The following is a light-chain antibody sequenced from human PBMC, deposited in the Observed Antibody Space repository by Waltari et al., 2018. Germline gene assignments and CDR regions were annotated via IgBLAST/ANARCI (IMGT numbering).Light chain of an antibody. CDR2: AAS. CDR3: QRYNSAPWT. Sequence: DIQMTQSPSSLSASVGDRVTITCRASQGISNSLAWYQQKPGRVPKLLIYAASTLHSGVPSRFSGSGSRTDFTLTISSLQPEDVATYYCQRYNSAPWTFGQGTKVEIK. V-gene: IGKV1-27*01. CDR1: QGISNS. J-gene: IGKJ1*01.